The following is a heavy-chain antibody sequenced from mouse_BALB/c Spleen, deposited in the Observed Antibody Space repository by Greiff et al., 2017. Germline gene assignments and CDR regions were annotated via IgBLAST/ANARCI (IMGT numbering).Heavy chain of an antibody. Sequence: QVQLKQSGAELVRPGTSVKVSCKASGYAFTNYLIEWVKQRPGQGLEWIGVINPGSGGTNYNEKFKGKTTLTADKSSSTAYIQLSSLTSDDSAVYFCARYDGYYVLYFDVWGAGTTVTVSS. D-gene: IGHD2-3*01. J-gene: IGHJ1*01. CDR3: ARYDGYYVLYFDV. CDR2: INPGSGGT. V-gene: IGHV1-54*01. CDR1: GYAFTNYL.